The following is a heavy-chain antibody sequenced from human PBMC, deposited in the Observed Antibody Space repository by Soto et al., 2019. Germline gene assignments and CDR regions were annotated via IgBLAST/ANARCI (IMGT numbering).Heavy chain of an antibody. Sequence: QVQLQESGPGLVKPSQTLSLTCTVSGGSISSGGYYWSWIRQHPGKGLEWIGYIYYSGSTYYNPYLKSRVTISVDTSKNQFSLKLSSVTAADTAVYYCARVSQNYYYYYGMDVWGQGTTVTVSS. D-gene: IGHD2-21*01. J-gene: IGHJ6*02. CDR2: IYYSGST. CDR1: GGSISSGGYY. V-gene: IGHV4-31*03. CDR3: ARVSQNYYYYYGMDV.